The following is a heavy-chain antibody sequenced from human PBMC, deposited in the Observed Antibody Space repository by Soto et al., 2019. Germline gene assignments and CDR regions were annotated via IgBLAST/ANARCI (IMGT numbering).Heavy chain of an antibody. CDR1: GGSFSGYY. V-gene: IGHV4-34*01. D-gene: IGHD1-26*01. J-gene: IGHJ6*02. Sequence: QVQLQQWGAGLLKPSETLSLTRAVYGGSFSGYYWSWIRQPPGKGLEWIGEINHSGSTNYNPSLKRRVTISVDTSKNQFSLKLSSVTAADTAVYYYARGGARGYYYYGMDVWGQGTTVTVSS. CDR2: INHSGST. CDR3: ARGGARGYYYYGMDV.